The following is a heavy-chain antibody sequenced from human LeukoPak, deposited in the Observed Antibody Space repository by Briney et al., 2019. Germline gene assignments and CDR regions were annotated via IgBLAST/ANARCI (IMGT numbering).Heavy chain of an antibody. J-gene: IGHJ4*02. CDR1: GFTFSSYW. Sequence: PGGSLRLSCAASGFTFSSYWMHWVRQAPGKGLVWVSRINSDGSSTSYADSVKGRFTISRDNAKNTLYLQMNSLRAEDTAVYYCARTVGEAIITMVRGALTSVAGTGYFDYWGQGTLVTVSS. V-gene: IGHV3-74*01. CDR2: INSDGSST. D-gene: IGHD3-10*01. CDR3: ARTVGEAIITMVRGALTSVAGTGYFDY.